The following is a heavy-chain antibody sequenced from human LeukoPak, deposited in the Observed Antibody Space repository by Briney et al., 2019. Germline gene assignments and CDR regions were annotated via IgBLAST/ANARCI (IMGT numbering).Heavy chain of an antibody. J-gene: IGHJ4*02. Sequence: GGSLRLSCQASGFPFSTFPMSWVRQAPGKGLEWVSTLSGDGSDTYYADSVKGRFTISRDTSKNTLLLQMNSLRADDTAIYYCTRVGYIDEGIDYWGQGTLVTVSS. CDR3: TRVGYIDEGIDY. V-gene: IGHV3-23*01. D-gene: IGHD5-24*01. CDR1: GFPFSTFP. CDR2: LSGDGSDT.